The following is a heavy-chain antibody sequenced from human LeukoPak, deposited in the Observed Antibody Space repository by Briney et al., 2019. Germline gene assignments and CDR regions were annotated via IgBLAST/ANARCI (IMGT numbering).Heavy chain of an antibody. Sequence: GGSLRLSCAASGFTFSSYGMHWVRQAPGKGLEWVAVISYDGSNKYYADSVKGRFTISRDNSKNTLCLQMNSLRAEDTAVYYCAKAPYSSGWYLGYWGQGTLVTVSS. CDR1: GFTFSSYG. CDR2: ISYDGSNK. D-gene: IGHD6-19*01. J-gene: IGHJ4*02. V-gene: IGHV3-30*18. CDR3: AKAPYSSGWYLGY.